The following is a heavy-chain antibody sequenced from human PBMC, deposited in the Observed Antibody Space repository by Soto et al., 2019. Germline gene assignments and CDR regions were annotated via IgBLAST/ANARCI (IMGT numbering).Heavy chain of an antibody. CDR1: GVILRTYG. CDR2: ISYDGSNK. D-gene: IGHD3-22*01. J-gene: IGHJ2*01. V-gene: IGHV3-30*18. CDR3: AKASAHYDSSAYSDFHYF. Sequence: SHRHCYRGSGVILRTYGLLLFPQAPGKGLEWVAVISYDGSNKYYADSVKGRFTISRDNSKNTLYLQMNSLRAEDTAVYYCAKASAHYDSSAYSDFHYF.